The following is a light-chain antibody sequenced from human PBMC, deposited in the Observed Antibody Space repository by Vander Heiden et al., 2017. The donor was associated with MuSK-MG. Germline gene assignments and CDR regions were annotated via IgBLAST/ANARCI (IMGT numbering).Light chain of an antibody. V-gene: IGKV4-1*01. CDR2: WAS. Sequence: DIVMTQSPASLAVSLGERATIHCKSSQSVVYSSNNKNYVAWYQQKPGQPPKLLIYWASTRESVVPDRCSGSGSGTDFTLTISSLQAEDVAVYYCQQDYSSPWTFGQGTKVEIK. J-gene: IGKJ1*01. CDR3: QQDYSSPWT. CDR1: QSVVYSSNNKNY.